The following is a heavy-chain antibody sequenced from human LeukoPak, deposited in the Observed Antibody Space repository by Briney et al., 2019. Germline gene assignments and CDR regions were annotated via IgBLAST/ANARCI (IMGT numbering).Heavy chain of an antibody. D-gene: IGHD3-22*01. CDR2: IVVGSGNT. Sequence: GTSVKVSCKASGFTFASSAVQWVRQARGQRLEWIGWIVVGSGNTNYAQKFQERVTITRDMSTSTAYMELSSLRSEDTAVYYCAAVHYDSSGSFDYWGQGTLVTVSS. CDR1: GFTFASSA. CDR3: AAVHYDSSGSFDY. V-gene: IGHV1-58*01. J-gene: IGHJ4*02.